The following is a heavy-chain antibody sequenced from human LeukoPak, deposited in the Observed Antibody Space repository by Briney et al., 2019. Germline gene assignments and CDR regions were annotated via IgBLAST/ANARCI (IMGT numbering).Heavy chain of an antibody. D-gene: IGHD4-23*01. V-gene: IGHV4-59*01. CDR3: ATDYGGTLSY. Sequence: SETLSLTCTVSGGSINSYYWNWIRQPPGKGLEWIGNIYYTGSTKYNPALKSRVTISVDTSKNQFSLKLSSVTAADTAVYYCATDYGGTLSYWGQGTLVTVSS. CDR2: IYYTGST. J-gene: IGHJ4*02. CDR1: GGSINSYY.